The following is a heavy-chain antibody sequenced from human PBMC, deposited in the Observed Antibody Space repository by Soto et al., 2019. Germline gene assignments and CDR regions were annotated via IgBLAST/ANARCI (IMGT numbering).Heavy chain of an antibody. D-gene: IGHD3-10*01. V-gene: IGHV3-33*01. J-gene: IGHJ6*02. Sequence: GGSLRLSCAASGFTFSSYGMHWVRQAPGKGLEWVAVIWYDGSNKYYADSVKGRFTISRDNSKNTLYLQMNSLRAEDTAVYYCARDILSARGNYYYGMDVWGQGTTVTFSS. CDR1: GFTFSSYG. CDR2: IWYDGSNK. CDR3: ARDILSARGNYYYGMDV.